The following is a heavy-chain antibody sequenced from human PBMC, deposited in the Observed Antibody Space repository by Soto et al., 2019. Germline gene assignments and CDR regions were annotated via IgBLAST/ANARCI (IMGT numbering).Heavy chain of an antibody. V-gene: IGHV3-30*04. J-gene: IGHJ4*02. Sequence: GGSLRLSCAASGFTFNSYPIHWVRQAPGKGLEWVAVISYDGRNDYYGDYVRGRFTISRDNSKNTVYLQMNSLTPEDTAVYYCARDPYFDYWGQGTLVTVSS. CDR1: GFTFNSYP. CDR3: ARDPYFDY. CDR2: ISYDGRND.